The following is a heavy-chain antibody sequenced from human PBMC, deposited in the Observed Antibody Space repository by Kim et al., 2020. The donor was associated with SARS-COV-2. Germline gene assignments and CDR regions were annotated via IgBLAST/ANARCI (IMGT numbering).Heavy chain of an antibody. Sequence: GESLKISCKVSGYSITTYWIGWVRQMPGKGLEVVGFMYAGDSDTRYSPSFQGQVTISADNSINTAYLQWRSLKTSDTAKYFCVRQVSGDFDAEKGYFDDWGQGTLVTVSS. V-gene: IGHV5-51*01. CDR1: GYSITTYW. CDR2: MYAGDSDT. CDR3: VRQVSGDFDAEKGYFDD. D-gene: IGHD2-21*02. J-gene: IGHJ4*02.